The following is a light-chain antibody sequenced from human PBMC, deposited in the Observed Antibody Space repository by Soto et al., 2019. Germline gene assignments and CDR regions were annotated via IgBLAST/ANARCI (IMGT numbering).Light chain of an antibody. V-gene: IGLV2-23*02. CDR3: CSYAGSSTYYV. CDR1: SSDVGSYNL. Sequence: QSALTQPASVSGSPGQSITISCTGTSSDVGSYNLVSWYQQHPGKAPKLMIYEVNKRPSGVSNRFSGSKSGNTASLTISGLQAEDEADYYCCSYAGSSTYYVFGIGTKVTVL. CDR2: EVN. J-gene: IGLJ1*01.